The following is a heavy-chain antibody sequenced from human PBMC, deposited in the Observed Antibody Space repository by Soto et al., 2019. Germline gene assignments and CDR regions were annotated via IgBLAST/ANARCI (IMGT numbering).Heavy chain of an antibody. CDR2: IYYRGND. CDR3: ARLEGLATISYYFRF. Sequence: QLQLQESGPGLVKPSETLSLTCSVSDDSIIIDKYYWGWIRRPLGKGREWIGRIYYRGNDYYNPSLQARVTPSVDKSKSQFSLKLNSVTGAASDVYFCARLEGLATISYYFRFWGPGALVTVSS. V-gene: IGHV4-39*01. CDR1: DDSIIIDKYY. J-gene: IGHJ4*02. D-gene: IGHD3-9*01.